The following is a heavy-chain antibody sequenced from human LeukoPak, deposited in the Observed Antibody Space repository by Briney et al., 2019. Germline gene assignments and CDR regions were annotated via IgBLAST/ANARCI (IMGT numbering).Heavy chain of an antibody. V-gene: IGHV3-48*01. D-gene: IGHD3-9*01. J-gene: IGHJ4*02. Sequence: GESLRLSCAASGFTFSSYSMNWVRQAPGKGLEWVSYVSSSSSAIYYADSVKGRFTISRDNSKNTLYLQMNSLRAEDTAVYYCARVLKYFDWLGPDYWGQGTLVTVSS. CDR2: VSSSSSAI. CDR1: GFTFSSYS. CDR3: ARVLKYFDWLGPDY.